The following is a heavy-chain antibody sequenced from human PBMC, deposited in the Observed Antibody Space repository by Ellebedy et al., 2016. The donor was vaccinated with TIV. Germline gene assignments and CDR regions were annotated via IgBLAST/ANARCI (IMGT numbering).Heavy chain of an antibody. CDR1: GFSLSTDGMC. Sequence: SGPTLVKPTQTLTLTCTFSGFSLSTDGMCVSWIRQPPGKALEWLALIDWDADKYYSPSLKSRLTISKDTSKKQVALTMTNMDPEDTATYYCARTHGRDYGDAFDIWGQGTMVTVSS. CDR2: IDWDADK. CDR3: ARTHGRDYGDAFDI. D-gene: IGHD4-17*01. V-gene: IGHV2-70*01. J-gene: IGHJ3*02.